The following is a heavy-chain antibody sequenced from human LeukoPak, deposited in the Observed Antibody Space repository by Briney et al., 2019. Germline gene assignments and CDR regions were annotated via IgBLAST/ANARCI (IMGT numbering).Heavy chain of an antibody. J-gene: IGHJ3*02. CDR2: IYYSGST. Sequence: SETLSLTCTVSGGSISSYYWSWIRQPPGKGLEWIGYIYYSGSTNYNPSLKSRVTISVDTSKNQFSPKLSSVTAADTAVYYCARGPLYGSGSLGAFDIWGQGTMVTVSS. V-gene: IGHV4-59*01. CDR3: ARGPLYGSGSLGAFDI. CDR1: GGSISSYY. D-gene: IGHD3-10*01.